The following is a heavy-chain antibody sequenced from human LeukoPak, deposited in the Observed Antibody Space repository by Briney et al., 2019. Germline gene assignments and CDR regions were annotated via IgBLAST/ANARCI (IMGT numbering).Heavy chain of an antibody. D-gene: IGHD3-10*01. Sequence: GGSLRLSCTVSGFTFADYAMSWVRQAPGKGPEWVGFIRTQPYGGSTQYAASVKGRFTISRDDSKSVAYLQMNGLKTEDTAIYCCSKGVSPHAPFDAFDVWGLGTLVTVSS. CDR3: SKGVSPHAPFDAFDV. J-gene: IGHJ3*01. CDR2: IRTQPYGGST. V-gene: IGHV3-49*04. CDR1: GFTFADYA.